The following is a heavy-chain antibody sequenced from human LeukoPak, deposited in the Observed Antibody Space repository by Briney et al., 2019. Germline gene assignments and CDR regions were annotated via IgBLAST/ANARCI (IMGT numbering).Heavy chain of an antibody. J-gene: IGHJ4*02. CDR2: ISSSSTI. D-gene: IGHD2-2*01. V-gene: IGHV3-69-1*02. CDR1: GFTFSDYY. Sequence: GGSLRLSCAASGFTFSDYYMNWVPQAPGKGLEWVSSISSSSTIYYADSVKGRFTISRDNAKNSLYLQMNSLRAEDTAVYYCASQKADIVVVPAAIYGYFDYWGQGTLVTVSS. CDR3: ASQKADIVVVPAAIYGYFDY.